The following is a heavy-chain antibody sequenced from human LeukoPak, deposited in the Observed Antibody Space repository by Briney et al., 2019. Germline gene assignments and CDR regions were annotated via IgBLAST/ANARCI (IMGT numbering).Heavy chain of an antibody. D-gene: IGHD3-3*01. V-gene: IGHV4-39*01. CDR3: ARSYITIFGVVIINDH. CDR1: GGSISSSSYY. Sequence: SETLSLTCTVSGGSISSSSYYWGWIRQPPGKGLEWIGSIYYSGSTYYNPSLKSRVTISVDTSKNQFSLKLSSVTAADTAVYYCARSYITIFGVVIINDHWGQGTLVTVSS. J-gene: IGHJ4*02. CDR2: IYYSGST.